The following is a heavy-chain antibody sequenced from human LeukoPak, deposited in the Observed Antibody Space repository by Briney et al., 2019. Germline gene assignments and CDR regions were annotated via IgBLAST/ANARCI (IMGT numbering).Heavy chain of an antibody. CDR1: GFTFSSYE. Sequence: GGSLRLSCAASGFTFSSYEMNWVRQAPGKGLEWVSYISSSGSTIYYADSVKGRFTFSRDNAKNSLYLQINRLRAEDTAVYYCARAGDYLHYYYYYGMDVWGKGTTVTVSS. V-gene: IGHV3-48*03. J-gene: IGHJ6*04. D-gene: IGHD4-17*01. CDR3: ARAGDYLHYYYYYGMDV. CDR2: ISSSGSTI.